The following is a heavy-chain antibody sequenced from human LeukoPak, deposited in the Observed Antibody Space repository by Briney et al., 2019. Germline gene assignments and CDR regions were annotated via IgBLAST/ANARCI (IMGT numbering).Heavy chain of an antibody. D-gene: IGHD2-2*01. CDR3: AKLSGVVPAAIDN. CDR2: ISGSGGST. J-gene: IGHJ4*02. Sequence: GGSLRLSCAASGFTFSSYAMSWVRQAPGKGLEWVSAISGSGGSTYYADSVKDRFTISRDNSKNTLYLQMNSLRAEDTAVYYCAKLSGVVPAAIDNWGQGTLVTVSS. CDR1: GFTFSSYA. V-gene: IGHV3-23*01.